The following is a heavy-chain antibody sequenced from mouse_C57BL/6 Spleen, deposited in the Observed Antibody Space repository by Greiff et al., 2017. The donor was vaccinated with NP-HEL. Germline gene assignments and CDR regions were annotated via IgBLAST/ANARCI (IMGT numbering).Heavy chain of an antibody. CDR1: GYTFTDYE. V-gene: IGHV1-15*01. CDR2: IDPETGGT. CDR3: TKGSTLYAMDY. Sequence: VQLQQPGAELVKPGASVTLSCKASGYTFTDYEMHWVKQTPVHGLEWIGAIDPETGGTAYNQKFKGKAILTADKSSSTAYMELRSLTSEDSAVYYCTKGSTLYAMDYWGQGTSVTVSS. D-gene: IGHD5-1*01. J-gene: IGHJ4*01.